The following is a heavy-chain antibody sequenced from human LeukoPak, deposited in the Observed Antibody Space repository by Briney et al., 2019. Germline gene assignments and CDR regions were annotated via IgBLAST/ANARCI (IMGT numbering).Heavy chain of an antibody. D-gene: IGHD5-12*01. CDR1: GFTFSSYS. V-gene: IGHV3-21*01. CDR3: ARDSQVEMATIQYYYYYGMDV. CDR2: ISSSSSYI. J-gene: IGHJ6*02. Sequence: PGGSLRLSCAASGFTFSSYSMNWVRQAPGKGLEWVSSISSSSSYIYYADSVKGRFTISRDNAKNSLYLQMNSLRAEDTAVYYCARDSQVEMATIQYYYYYGMDVWGQGTTVTVSS.